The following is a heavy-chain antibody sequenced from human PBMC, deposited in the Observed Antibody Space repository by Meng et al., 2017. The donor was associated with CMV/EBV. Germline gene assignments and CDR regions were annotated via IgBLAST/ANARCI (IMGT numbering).Heavy chain of an antibody. Sequence: GESLKISCAASGFTFSSYAMHWVRQAPGKGLEWVAVISYDGSNKYYADSVKGRFTISRDNSKNTLYLQMNSLRAEDTAVYYCASPPTTQARYFAWLLLSAWGQGTLVTVSS. CDR3: ASPPTTQARYFAWLLLSA. CDR2: ISYDGSNK. V-gene: IGHV3-30*04. CDR1: GFTFSSYA. J-gene: IGHJ5*02. D-gene: IGHD3-9*01.